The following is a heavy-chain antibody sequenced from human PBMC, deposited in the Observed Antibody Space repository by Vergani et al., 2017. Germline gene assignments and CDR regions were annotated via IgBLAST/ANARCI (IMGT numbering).Heavy chain of an antibody. Sequence: QLLESGGGLIQPGGSLRLSCAASGFTFNSYAMTWVRQAPGKGLEWVSGINNNGGRTYYADAMKGRFTISRDNAKNSLYLQMNSLRAEDTAVYYCSSDSGITPALNYYSSGSYCNVLPPSEDGYGIDVWSQGTTVTVSS. CDR2: INNNGGRT. CDR3: SSDSGITPALNYYSSGSYCNVLPPSEDGYGIDV. CDR1: GFTFNSYA. V-gene: IGHV3-48*04. J-gene: IGHJ6*02. D-gene: IGHD3-10*01.